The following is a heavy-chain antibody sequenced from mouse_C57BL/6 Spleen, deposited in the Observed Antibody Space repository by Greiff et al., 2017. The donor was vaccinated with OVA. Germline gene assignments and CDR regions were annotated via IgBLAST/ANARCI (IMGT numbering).Heavy chain of an antibody. CDR2: ISSGGSYT. D-gene: IGHD3-1*01. Sequence: EVQLQESGGDLVKPGGSLKLSCAASGFTFSSYGMSWVRQTPDKRLEWVATISSGGSYTYYPDSVKGRFTISRDNAKNTLYLQMSSLKSEDTAMYYCARHPSSDYFDYWGQGTTLTVSS. V-gene: IGHV5-6*01. CDR1: GFTFSSYG. CDR3: ARHPSSDYFDY. J-gene: IGHJ2*01.